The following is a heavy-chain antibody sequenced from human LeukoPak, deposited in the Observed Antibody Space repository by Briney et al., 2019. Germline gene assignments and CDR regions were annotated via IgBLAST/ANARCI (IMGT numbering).Heavy chain of an antibody. J-gene: IGHJ4*02. CDR3: ARDDYGGIDY. CDR1: GFTFSSYE. Sequence: GGSLRLSCAASGFTFSSYEMNWVRQAPGKGLEWVSYISSSSSTIYYADSVKGRFTISRDNAKNSLYLQMNSLRVEDTAVYYCARDDYGGIDYWGQGTLVTVSS. CDR2: ISSSSSTI. D-gene: IGHD4-23*01. V-gene: IGHV3-48*03.